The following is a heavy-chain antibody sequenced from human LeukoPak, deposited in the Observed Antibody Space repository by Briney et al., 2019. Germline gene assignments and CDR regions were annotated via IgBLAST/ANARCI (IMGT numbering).Heavy chain of an antibody. D-gene: IGHD3-10*01. Sequence: GASVKVSCKVSGYTLAELSMHWVRQAPGKGLEWMGGFDPEDGETIYAQKFQGRVTMTEDTSTDTAYMELSSLRSEDTAVYYCARDIRFGRARYMDVWGKGTTVTVSS. CDR1: GYTLAELS. J-gene: IGHJ6*03. V-gene: IGHV1-24*01. CDR2: FDPEDGET. CDR3: ARDIRFGRARYMDV.